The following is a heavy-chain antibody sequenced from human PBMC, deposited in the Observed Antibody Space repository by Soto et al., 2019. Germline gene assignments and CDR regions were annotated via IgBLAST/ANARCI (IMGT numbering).Heavy chain of an antibody. CDR3: ATLSPAFDF. CDR2: ISTSKGNT. Sequence: QAQLVQSGPEVKKPGASVKISCKTSGYTFTSYGIAWVRQAPGQGLEWIGWISTSKGNTNYAQKFQGRVTMTTDTSTSTAYMELRSLRSDDAAVYYCATLSPAFDFWGQGTLVTVSS. V-gene: IGHV1-18*01. CDR1: GYTFTSYG. J-gene: IGHJ4*02.